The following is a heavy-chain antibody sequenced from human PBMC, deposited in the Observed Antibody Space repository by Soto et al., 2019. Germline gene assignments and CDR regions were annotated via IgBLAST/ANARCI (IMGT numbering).Heavy chain of an antibody. CDR1: GGSISSGDYY. J-gene: IGHJ4*02. V-gene: IGHV4-30-4*01. Sequence: LSLTCTVSGGSISSGDYYWILIRQPPGKGLEWIGYINHSGSTNYNPSLKSRVTISVDTSKNQFSLKMSPVTAADTAVYYCERGGGKAPLVPFAYGGQGPRVSASS. CDR2: INHSGST. CDR3: ERGGGKAPLVPFAY.